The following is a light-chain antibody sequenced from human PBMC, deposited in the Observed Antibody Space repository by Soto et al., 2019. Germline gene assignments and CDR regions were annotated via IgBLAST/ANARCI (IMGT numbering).Light chain of an antibody. CDR2: EVT. Sequence: QSALTQPASVSGSHGQSITISCTGSSSDVGAYNYVSWYQQHPGKAPRLMIYEVTNRPPGVSNRFSGSKSGNTASLTISGLRAEDEADYYCSSYTSGSTLVVFGGGTNLTVL. J-gene: IGLJ2*01. V-gene: IGLV2-14*01. CDR1: SSDVGAYNY. CDR3: SSYTSGSTLVV.